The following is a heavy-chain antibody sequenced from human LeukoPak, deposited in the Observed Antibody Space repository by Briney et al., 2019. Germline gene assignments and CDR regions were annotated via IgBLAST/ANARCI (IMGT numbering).Heavy chain of an antibody. CDR2: INHSGST. CDR1: GGSISSYY. J-gene: IGHJ4*02. D-gene: IGHD3-16*02. Sequence: TSETLSLTCTVSGGSISSYYWSWIRQPPGKGLEWIGEINHSGSTNYNPSLKSRVTISVDTSKNQFSLKLSSVTAADTAVYYCARHRILDDYVWGSYRTWIDYWGQGTLVTVSS. CDR3: ARHRILDDYVWGSYRTWIDY. V-gene: IGHV4-34*01.